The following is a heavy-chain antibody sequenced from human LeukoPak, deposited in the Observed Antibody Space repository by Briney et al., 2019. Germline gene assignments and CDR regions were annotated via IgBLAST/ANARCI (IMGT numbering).Heavy chain of an antibody. CDR3: ARDRYYYDSSGSTNWFDP. J-gene: IGHJ5*02. CDR1: GGSISSYY. Sequence: PSETLSLTCTVSGGSISSYYWSWIRQPPGKGLEWIGYIYHSGSTNYNPSLKSRVTISVDTSKNQFSLKLSSVTAADTAVYYCARDRYYYDSSGSTNWFDPWGQGTLVTVSS. V-gene: IGHV4-59*01. CDR2: IYHSGST. D-gene: IGHD3-22*01.